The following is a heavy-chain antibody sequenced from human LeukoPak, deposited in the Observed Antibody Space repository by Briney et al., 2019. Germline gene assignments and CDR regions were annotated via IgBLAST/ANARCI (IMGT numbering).Heavy chain of an antibody. V-gene: IGHV6-1*01. Sequence: SQTLSLTCAISGDSFSSNSAAWNWIRQSPSRGLEWLGRTYYRSKWYNDYAVSVKSRITINPDTSKNQFSLQLNSVTPEDTAVYYCARDGGSGWSPSDGLDIWGQGTMVTVPS. CDR3: ARDGGSGWSPSDGLDI. D-gene: IGHD6-19*01. J-gene: IGHJ3*02. CDR1: GDSFSSNSAA. CDR2: TYYRSKWYN.